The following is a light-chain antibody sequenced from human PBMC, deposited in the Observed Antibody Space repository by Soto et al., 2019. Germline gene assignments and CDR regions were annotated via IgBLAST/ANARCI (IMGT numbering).Light chain of an antibody. CDR3: SSYTDSSNYV. CDR2: QVT. J-gene: IGLJ1*01. CDR1: SSDLAIYNY. V-gene: IGLV2-14*01. Sequence: QSVLTQPASVSGSPGQSITISCTGTSSDLAIYNYVSWYQQQPGKAPKLMIYQVTNRPSGVSNRFSGSRSGNTASLTISGLQAEDEADYNCSSYTDSSNYVFGTGTKLTVL.